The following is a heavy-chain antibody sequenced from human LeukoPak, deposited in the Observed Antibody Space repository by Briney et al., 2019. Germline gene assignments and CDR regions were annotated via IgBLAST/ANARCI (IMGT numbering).Heavy chain of an antibody. J-gene: IGHJ6*03. CDR1: GGSFSGYY. CDR2: INHSGST. Sequence: SETLSLTCPLYGGSFSGYYWSWIRQPPGKGLEWIGEINHSGSTNYNPSLKSRVTISVDTSKNQVSLELSSVTAADTAVYYCARRAGGISMVRGVYYYCYYMDVWGKGTTVTIS. D-gene: IGHD3-10*01. CDR3: ARRAGGISMVRGVYYYCYYMDV. V-gene: IGHV4-34*01.